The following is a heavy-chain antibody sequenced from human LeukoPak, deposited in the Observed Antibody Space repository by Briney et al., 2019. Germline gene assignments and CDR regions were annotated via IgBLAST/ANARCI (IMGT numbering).Heavy chain of an antibody. CDR3: ATTPYYYGSGIAY. D-gene: IGHD3-10*01. Sequence: PGGSLRLSCAASGFTFSSYAMSWVRQAPGKGLEWVSAISGSGGSTYYAGSVKGRFTISRDNSKNTLYLQMNSLRAEDTAVYYCATTPYYYGSGIAYWGQGTLVTVSS. CDR1: GFTFSSYA. CDR2: ISGSGGST. J-gene: IGHJ4*02. V-gene: IGHV3-23*01.